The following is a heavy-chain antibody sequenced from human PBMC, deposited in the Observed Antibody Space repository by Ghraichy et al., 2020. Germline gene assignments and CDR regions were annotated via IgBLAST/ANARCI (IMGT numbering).Heavy chain of an antibody. CDR1: RFNCSNYA. Sequence: GGSLRLSCAASRFNCSNYAMTWVRQAPGKGLEWVSAISGSGGSTYYADSGKGRFTISRDNSKNTLYLQMNSLRAEDTAVYYCAKLFPRIVVVPAAGMDVWGQGTTVTVSS. V-gene: IGHV3-23*01. CDR2: ISGSGGST. CDR3: AKLFPRIVVVPAAGMDV. J-gene: IGHJ6*02. D-gene: IGHD2-2*01.